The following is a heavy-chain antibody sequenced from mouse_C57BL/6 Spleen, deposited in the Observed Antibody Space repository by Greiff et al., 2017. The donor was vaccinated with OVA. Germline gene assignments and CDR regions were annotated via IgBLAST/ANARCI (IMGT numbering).Heavy chain of an antibody. D-gene: IGHD3-1*01. CDR3: ARQGSRYYAMDY. CDR2: ISSGSSTI. CDR1: GFTFSDYG. V-gene: IGHV5-17*01. J-gene: IGHJ4*01. Sequence: EVQVVESGGGLVKPGGSLKLSCAASGFTFSDYGMHWVRQAPEKGLEWVAYISSGSSTIYYADTVKGRFTISRDNAKNTLFLQMTSLRSEDTAMYYCARQGSRYYAMDYWGQGTSVTVSS.